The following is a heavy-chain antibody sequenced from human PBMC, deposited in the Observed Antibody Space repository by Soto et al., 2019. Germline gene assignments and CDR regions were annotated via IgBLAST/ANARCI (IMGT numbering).Heavy chain of an antibody. CDR2: INPNSGGT. V-gene: IGHV1-2*02. CDR1: GYTFTCYY. Sequence: ASVKVSCKASGYTFTCYYIHWVRQAPVQWLEWMGWINPNSGGTNYAQKFQGRVTMTRDTSISTAYMELSRLRSDETAVYYCARVGVAVAGTVGVFDYWGQGTLVTVSS. D-gene: IGHD6-19*01. CDR3: ARVGVAVAGTVGVFDY. J-gene: IGHJ4*02.